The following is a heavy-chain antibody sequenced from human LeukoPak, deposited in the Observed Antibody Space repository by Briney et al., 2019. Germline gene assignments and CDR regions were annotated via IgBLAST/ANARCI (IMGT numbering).Heavy chain of an antibody. Sequence: GGSLRLPCAASGFTFSSYAMSGVRQAPGKGLEWVSAISDSGGSTYYADSVKGRFPISRDNSKNTVYLQMNSLRAEDTAVYYCAKDRRGCSSTSCYYRFDYWGQGTLVTVSS. J-gene: IGHJ4*02. CDR3: AKDRRGCSSTSCYYRFDY. D-gene: IGHD2-2*01. CDR1: GFTFSSYA. V-gene: IGHV3-23*01. CDR2: ISDSGGST.